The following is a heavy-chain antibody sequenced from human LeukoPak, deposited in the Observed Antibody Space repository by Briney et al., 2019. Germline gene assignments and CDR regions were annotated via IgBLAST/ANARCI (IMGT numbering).Heavy chain of an antibody. D-gene: IGHD3-3*01. J-gene: IGHJ5*02. CDR2: INHSGST. CDR3: ARGLRFLEWLLSTHNWFAP. V-gene: IGHV4-34*01. CDR1: GGSFSGYY. Sequence: PSETLYLTCAVYGGSFSGYYCSWIRQPPGKGLEWIGEINHSGSTNYNPSLKSRVTISVDTSKYQFSRKPSSVTAADTAVYYCARGLRFLEWLLSTHNWFAPWGQGTLVTVSS.